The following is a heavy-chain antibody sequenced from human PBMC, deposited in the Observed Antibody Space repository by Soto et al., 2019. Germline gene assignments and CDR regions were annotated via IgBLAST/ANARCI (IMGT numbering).Heavy chain of an antibody. CDR1: GFTFSSYW. J-gene: IGHJ5*02. CDR3: ARERDTTYYYDSSAYRPANWFDP. Sequence: GGSLRLSCAASGFTFSSYWMSWVRQAPGKGLEWVANIKQDGSEKYYVDPVKGRFTISRDNAKNSLYLQMNGLRAEDTAVYYCARERDTTYYYDSSAYRPANWFDPWGQGTLVTFSS. V-gene: IGHV3-7*03. CDR2: IKQDGSEK. D-gene: IGHD3-22*01.